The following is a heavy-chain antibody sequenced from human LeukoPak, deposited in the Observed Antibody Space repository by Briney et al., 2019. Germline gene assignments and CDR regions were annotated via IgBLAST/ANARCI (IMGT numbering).Heavy chain of an antibody. J-gene: IGHJ4*02. D-gene: IGHD3-22*01. CDR3: VRGPRYDSSGYYYLF. CDR2: IHYSGST. Sequence: SETLSLTCTVSGGSISSYYWSWIRQPPGKGLEWIGYIHYSGSTNYNPSLKSRVTISVDTSKNHFSLKLSSVTAADTAVYYCVRGPRYDSSGYYYLFWGQGTLVTVSS. CDR1: GGSISSYY. V-gene: IGHV4-59*08.